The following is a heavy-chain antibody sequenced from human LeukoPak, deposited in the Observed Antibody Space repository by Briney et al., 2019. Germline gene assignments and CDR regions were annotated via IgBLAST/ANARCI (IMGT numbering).Heavy chain of an antibody. D-gene: IGHD2-15*01. CDR1: GFSFSSYA. Sequence: GGSLRLSCATSGFSFSSYAMSWVRQAAGKGLEWVSAMSSSDDCRYYAASVRGRFTISSDTSRSTLYLQMNSLRAEDAAVYYCAKAPVTSCRGAFCYPFDYWGQGTLVTVSS. CDR2: MSSSDDCR. J-gene: IGHJ4*02. V-gene: IGHV3-23*01. CDR3: AKAPVTSCRGAFCYPFDY.